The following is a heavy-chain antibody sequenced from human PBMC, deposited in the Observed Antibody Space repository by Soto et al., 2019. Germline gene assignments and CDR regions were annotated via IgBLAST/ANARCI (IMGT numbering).Heavy chain of an antibody. V-gene: IGHV3-33*01. CDR2: IWYDGSNK. Sequence: QVQLVESGGGVVQPGRSLRLSCAASGFTFSTYGMHWVRQAPGKGLEWVAVIWYDGSNKYYADSVKGRFTISRDNSKNTLYLQMNSLRAEDTAGYYCARDRSSGYYVFDYWGQGTLVTVSS. D-gene: IGHD3-22*01. CDR3: ARDRSSGYYVFDY. J-gene: IGHJ4*02. CDR1: GFTFSTYG.